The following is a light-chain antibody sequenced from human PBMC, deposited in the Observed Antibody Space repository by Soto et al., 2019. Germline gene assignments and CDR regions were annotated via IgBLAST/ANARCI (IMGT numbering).Light chain of an antibody. J-gene: IGKJ1*01. Sequence: EIVLTQSPGTLSLSPGERATLSCRASQSVTSSYLAWYQQKPGQAPRLLIYGASSRATGIPDRFSGGGSGTDFTLTISRLEPEDFAVYYCQQYGSSPRTFGRGTKVEIK. CDR3: QQYGSSPRT. CDR1: QSVTSSY. CDR2: GAS. V-gene: IGKV3-20*01.